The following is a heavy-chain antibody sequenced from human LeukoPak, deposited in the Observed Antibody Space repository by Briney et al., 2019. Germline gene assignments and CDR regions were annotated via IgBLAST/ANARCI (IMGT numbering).Heavy chain of an antibody. CDR2: IYNSGST. Sequence: SQTLSLTCAVSGDSISSGGYSWTWIRQPPGRGLEWIGYIYNSGSTYYNPSLKSRVTISVDRSKNQFSLKLTSVTAADTAVYYCARVPRSYYYYYYMDVWGKGTTVTVSS. J-gene: IGHJ6*03. CDR3: ARVPRSYYYYYYMDV. CDR1: GDSISSGGYS. V-gene: IGHV4-30-2*01.